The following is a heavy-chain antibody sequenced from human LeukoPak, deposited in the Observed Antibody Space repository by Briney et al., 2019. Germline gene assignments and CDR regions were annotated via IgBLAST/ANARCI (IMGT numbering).Heavy chain of an antibody. J-gene: IGHJ4*02. V-gene: IGHV3-23*01. D-gene: IGHD6-6*01. CDR2: ISGSGGST. Sequence: GGSLRLSCAASGFTFSSYAMSWVRQAPGEGLEWVSAISGSGGSTYYADSVKGRFTISRDNSKNTLYLQMNSLRAEDTAVYYCAKDRIPYSSSDLNFDYWGQGTLVTVSS. CDR3: AKDRIPYSSSDLNFDY. CDR1: GFTFSSYA.